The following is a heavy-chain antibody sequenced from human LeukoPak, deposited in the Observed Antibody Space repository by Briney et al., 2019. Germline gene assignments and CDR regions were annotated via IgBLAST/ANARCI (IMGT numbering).Heavy chain of an antibody. CDR3: ARTEMATLPYWYFDL. J-gene: IGHJ2*01. V-gene: IGHV4-59*08. CDR1: GGSISSYY. CDR2: IYYSGST. D-gene: IGHD5-24*01. Sequence: PSETLSLTCTVSGGSISSYYWSWIRQPPGKGLEWIGYIYYSGSTNYNPSLKSRVTISVDTSKNQFSLKLSSVTAADTAVYYCARTEMATLPYWYFDLWGRGTLVTVSS.